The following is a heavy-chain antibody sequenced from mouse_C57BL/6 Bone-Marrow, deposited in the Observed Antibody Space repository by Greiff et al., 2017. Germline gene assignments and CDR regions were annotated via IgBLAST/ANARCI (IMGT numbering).Heavy chain of an antibody. J-gene: IGHJ1*03. CDR3: ARDYYGSSYTWYVDV. D-gene: IGHD1-1*01. V-gene: IGHV1-69*01. CDR2: IDPSDSYT. CDR1: GYTFTSYW. Sequence: QVQLQQPGAELVMPGASVKLSCKASGYTFTSYWMHWVKQRPGQGLEWIGEIDPSDSYTNYNQKFKGKSTLTVDKSSSTAYMQLSSLTSEDSAVYYCARDYYGSSYTWYVDVWGTGTTVTVSS.